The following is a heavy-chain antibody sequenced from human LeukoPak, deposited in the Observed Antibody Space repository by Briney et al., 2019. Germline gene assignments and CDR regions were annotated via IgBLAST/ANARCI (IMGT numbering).Heavy chain of an antibody. CDR2: ISGSDGST. Sequence: GGSLRLSCAASGFTFSSYAMSLVRQAPGKGLEWVSTISGSDGSTYYADSVKGRFTISRDNSKNTLYLQMNSLRAEDTAVYFCSRLTAAAWGQGTLVTVSS. D-gene: IGHD6-13*01. CDR1: GFTFSSYA. J-gene: IGHJ4*02. CDR3: SRLTAAA. V-gene: IGHV3-23*01.